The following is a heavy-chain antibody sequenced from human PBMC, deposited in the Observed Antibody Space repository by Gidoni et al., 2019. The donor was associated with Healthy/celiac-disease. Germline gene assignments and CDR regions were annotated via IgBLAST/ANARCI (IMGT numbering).Heavy chain of an antibody. CDR1: GGSLRSSNW. CDR2: IYHSGSP. Sequence: QVQLQESGPGLVKPSGPLPLTCAVSGGSLRSSNWWSWVRQPPGKGLEWIGEIYHSGSPNYNPSLKSRVTISVDKSKNQLSLKLSSGTAADTAVYYWARGGSGTDDYYGMDVWGQGTTVTVSS. D-gene: IGHD3-10*01. J-gene: IGHJ6*02. CDR3: ARGGSGTDDYYGMDV. V-gene: IGHV4-4*02.